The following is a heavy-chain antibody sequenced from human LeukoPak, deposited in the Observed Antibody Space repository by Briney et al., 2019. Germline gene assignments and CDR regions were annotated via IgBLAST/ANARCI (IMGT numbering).Heavy chain of an antibody. V-gene: IGHV3-53*01. CDR3: ARDSVYSYAYWFDP. CDR2: IYNGGST. D-gene: IGHD5-18*01. J-gene: IGHJ5*02. Sequence: PGGSLRLSCAASGLTVSSNYMSWVRQAPGKGLEWVSVIYNGGSTYYADSVKGRFTISRDNSKNTLYLQMNSLRAEDTAVYYCARDSVYSYAYWFDPWGQGTLVTVSS. CDR1: GLTVSSNY.